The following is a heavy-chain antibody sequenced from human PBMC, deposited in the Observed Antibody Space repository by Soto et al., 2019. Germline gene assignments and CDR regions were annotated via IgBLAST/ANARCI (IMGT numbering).Heavy chain of an antibody. CDR2: INHSGST. D-gene: IGHD2-8*02. V-gene: IGHV4-34*01. CDR3: ARDKITGLFDY. CDR1: GGSFSGYY. Sequence: SETRSLSCAVYGGSFSGYYGTWIRQPPGTGLEWIGEINHSGSTNYNPSLKSRVTISVDTSKNQFSLKLTSVTAADTAVYYCARDKITGLFDYWGQGTLVTVS. J-gene: IGHJ4*02.